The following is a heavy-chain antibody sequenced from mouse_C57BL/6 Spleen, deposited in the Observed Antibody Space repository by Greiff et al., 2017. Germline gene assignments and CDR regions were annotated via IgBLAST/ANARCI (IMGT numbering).Heavy chain of an antibody. CDR3: ARWGYSSGPYWYFEV. J-gene: IGHJ1*03. V-gene: IGHV1-80*01. CDR1: GYAFRGYW. CDR2: IYPGGGDT. D-gene: IGHD1-1*01. Sequence: VQLQQSGAELVKPGASVKISCTASGYAFRGYWMNWVKQRPGQGLEWIGRIYPGGGDTNYDGKFKGKATLTADKSSSTAYMQLSSLTSEDSAVYFGARWGYSSGPYWYFEVWGTGTTVTVSS.